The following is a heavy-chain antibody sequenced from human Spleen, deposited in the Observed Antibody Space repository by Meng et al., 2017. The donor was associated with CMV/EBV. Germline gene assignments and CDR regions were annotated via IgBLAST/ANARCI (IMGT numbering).Heavy chain of an antibody. D-gene: IGHD5-12*01. CDR2: IYTSGST. Sequence: QWLLRRAAPRWGRPSESLSLPWPVSGGSIRRYVGSWIRQPAGKGLEWIGRIYTSGSTNYNPSLKSRVTMSVDTSKNQFSLKLSSVTAADTAVYYCARDRVIVATTGDYWGQGTLVTVSS. CDR3: ARDRVIVATTGDY. V-gene: IGHV4-4*07. J-gene: IGHJ4*02. CDR1: GGSIRRYV.